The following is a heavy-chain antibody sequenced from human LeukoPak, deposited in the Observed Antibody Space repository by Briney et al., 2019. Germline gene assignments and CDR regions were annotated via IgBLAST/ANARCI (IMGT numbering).Heavy chain of an antibody. Sequence: SETLSLTCTVSGGSISSYYWGWIRQPPGKGLEWIGSIYYSGSTYYNPSLKSRVTISVDTSKNQFSLKLSSVTAADTAVYYCARHGGSSSWYLLLTYFDYWGQGTLVTVSS. D-gene: IGHD6-13*01. V-gene: IGHV4-39*01. CDR1: GGSISSYY. CDR2: IYYSGST. J-gene: IGHJ4*02. CDR3: ARHGGSSSWYLLLTYFDY.